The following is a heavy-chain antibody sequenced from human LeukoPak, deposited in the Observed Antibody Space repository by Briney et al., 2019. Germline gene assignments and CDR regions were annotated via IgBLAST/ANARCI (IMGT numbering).Heavy chain of an antibody. CDR3: AKGTEWAFFDY. D-gene: IGHD3-3*01. CDR2: ISYDGSNK. Sequence: GGSLRLSCAASGFTFSSYAMHWVRQAPGKGLEWVAVISYDGSNKYYADSVKGRFTISRDNSKNTLYLQMNSLRAEDTAVYYCAKGTEWAFFDYWGQGTLVTVSP. V-gene: IGHV3-30-3*01. CDR1: GFTFSSYA. J-gene: IGHJ4*02.